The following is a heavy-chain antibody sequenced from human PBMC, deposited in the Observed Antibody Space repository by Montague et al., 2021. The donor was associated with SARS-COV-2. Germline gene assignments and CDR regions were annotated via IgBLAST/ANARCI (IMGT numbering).Heavy chain of an antibody. CDR3: GKASASNARWMQSPIDY. CDR1: GFIGGDYA. Sequence: SPRFSCGASGFIGGDYAMHWVRQRPGKGLEWVSSIRWDRGDRSYAASVKGRFSISRDDAKNSLYLQMDSLRPEDTALYYCGKASASNARWMQSPIDYWGQGTPVIVSS. V-gene: IGHV3-9*01. CDR2: IRWDRGDR. J-gene: IGHJ4*02. D-gene: IGHD5-12*01.